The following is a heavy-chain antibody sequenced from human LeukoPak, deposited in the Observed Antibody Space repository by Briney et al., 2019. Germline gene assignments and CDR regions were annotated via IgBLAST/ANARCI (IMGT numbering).Heavy chain of an antibody. CDR2: IYYSGST. J-gene: IGHJ6*03. Sequence: PSETLSLTCTVSGDSISTSNYYWGWIRQPPGKGLEWIGTIYYSGSTYYNPSLKSRVTISVDTSKNQFSLKLSSVTAADTAVYYCARYSNYGDYYYYYMDVWGKGTTVTVSS. V-gene: IGHV4-39*07. D-gene: IGHD4-11*01. CDR3: ARYSNYGDYYYYYMDV. CDR1: GDSISTSNYY.